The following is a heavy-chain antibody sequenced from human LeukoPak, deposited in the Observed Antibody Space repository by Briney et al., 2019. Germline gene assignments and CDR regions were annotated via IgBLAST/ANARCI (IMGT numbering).Heavy chain of an antibody. Sequence: SETLSLTCTVSGGSISTYYWSWIRQPPGKGLEWIGYIYYTGTSYNPSLKSRVTISADTSKNQFSLNLSSVTAADTAVYYCASRKLGNDYWGQGTLVTVSS. CDR1: GGSISTYY. CDR3: ASRKLGNDY. D-gene: IGHD7-27*01. V-gene: IGHV4-59*01. CDR2: IYYTGT. J-gene: IGHJ4*02.